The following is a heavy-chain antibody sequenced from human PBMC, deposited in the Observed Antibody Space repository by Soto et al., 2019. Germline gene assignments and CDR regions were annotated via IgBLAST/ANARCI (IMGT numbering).Heavy chain of an antibody. Sequence: QPWWSLRLACSAPGFTFRSYAIHWVRQAPGKGLEYVSALSGDGRSTYYADSVKGRFTVFRDNSKNTLFLQMSSLRVEDTAVYYCVKGNWAYSYNNWFDPWGQGTLVTVSS. D-gene: IGHD5-18*01. CDR3: VKGNWAYSYNNWFDP. CDR1: GFTFRSYA. CDR2: LSGDGRST. V-gene: IGHV3-64D*06. J-gene: IGHJ5*02.